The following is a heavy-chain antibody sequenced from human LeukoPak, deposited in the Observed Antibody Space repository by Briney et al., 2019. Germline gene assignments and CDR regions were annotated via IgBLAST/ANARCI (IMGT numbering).Heavy chain of an antibody. J-gene: IGHJ4*02. V-gene: IGHV3-23*01. D-gene: IGHD6-19*01. CDR2: ISGSGGST. Sequence: GGSLRLSCAASGFTFSSYAMSWVRQAPEKGLEWVSAISGSGGSTYYADSVKGRFTISRDNSKNTLYLQMNSLRAEDTAVYYCAKVESEQWLLHYFDYWGQGTLVTVSS. CDR3: AKVESEQWLLHYFDY. CDR1: GFTFSSYA.